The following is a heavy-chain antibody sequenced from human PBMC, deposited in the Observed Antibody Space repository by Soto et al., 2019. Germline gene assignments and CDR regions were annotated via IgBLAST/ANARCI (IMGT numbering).Heavy chain of an antibody. J-gene: IGHJ5*02. Sequence: GGSLRLSCVASGFSFSNYGMHWVRQAPGKGLEWVAFVSSDGNNKYYAESVKGRFTISRDNAKNTLYLQVDRLTVGDTAVYYCAKDRVIQLLPIWPDPWGQGTLVTV. V-gene: IGHV3-30*18. CDR2: VSSDGNNK. CDR1: GFSFSNYG. CDR3: AKDRVIQLLPIWPDP. D-gene: IGHD2-2*01.